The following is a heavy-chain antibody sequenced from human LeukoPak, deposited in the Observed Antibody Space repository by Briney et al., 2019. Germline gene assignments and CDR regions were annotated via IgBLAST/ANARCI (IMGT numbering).Heavy chain of an antibody. CDR3: ARVTYYDILTGYQNWFDP. CDR2: ISAYNGNT. D-gene: IGHD3-9*01. Sequence: GASVKVSCKASGYTFTSYGISWVRQAPGQGLEWMGWISAYNGNTNYAQKLQGRVTITTDTSTSTAYMELRSLRSDDTAVYYCARVTYYDILTGYQNWFDPWGQGTLVTVSS. V-gene: IGHV1-18*01. J-gene: IGHJ5*02. CDR1: GYTFTSYG.